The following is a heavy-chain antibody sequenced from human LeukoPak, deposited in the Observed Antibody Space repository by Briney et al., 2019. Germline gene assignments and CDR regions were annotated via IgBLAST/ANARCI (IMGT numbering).Heavy chain of an antibody. CDR2: IYYSGST. D-gene: IGHD6-19*01. CDR3: ARELWSSGWYRGDY. V-gene: IGHV4-39*07. J-gene: IGHJ4*02. Sequence: SETLSLTCTVSGGSISSSSYYWGWIRQPPGKGLEWIGSIYYSGSTYYNPSLKSRVTISVDTSKNQFSLKLSSVTAADTAVYYCARELWSSGWYRGDYWGQGTLVTVSS. CDR1: GGSISSSSYY.